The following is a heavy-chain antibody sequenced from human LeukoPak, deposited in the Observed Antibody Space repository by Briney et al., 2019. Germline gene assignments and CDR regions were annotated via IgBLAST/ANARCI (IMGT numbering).Heavy chain of an antibody. J-gene: IGHJ5*02. CDR2: ISAYNGNT. CDR1: GYTFTSYG. D-gene: IGHD3-10*01. CDR3: ARDGAGAELTMVRRVIRSSKWSAP. V-gene: IGHV1-18*01. Sequence: ASVKVSCKASGYTFTSYGISLVRQAPGQGLEWMGWISAYNGNTNYAQKLQGRFTMTTDTSTSTAYMELRSLRADDTAVYYCARDGAGAELTMVRRVIRSSKWSAPSGQAPLV.